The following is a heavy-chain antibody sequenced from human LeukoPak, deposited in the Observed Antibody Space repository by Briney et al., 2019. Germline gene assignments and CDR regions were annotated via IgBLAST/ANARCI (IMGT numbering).Heavy chain of an antibody. D-gene: IGHD6-13*01. CDR3: ARIAAAGNYFDY. J-gene: IGHJ4*02. V-gene: IGHV3-66*01. CDR2: IYSGGST. Sequence: GGPLRLSCAASGFTVSSNYMSWVRQAPGKGLEWVSVIYSGGSTYYADSVKGRFTISRDNSKNTLYLQMNSLRAEDTAVYYCARIAAAGNYFDYWGQGTLVAVSS. CDR1: GFTVSSNY.